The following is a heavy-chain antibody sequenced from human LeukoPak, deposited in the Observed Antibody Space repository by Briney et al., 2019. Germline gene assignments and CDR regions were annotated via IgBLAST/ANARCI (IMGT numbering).Heavy chain of an antibody. CDR3: ARDYYGSYGMDV. Sequence: PGGSLRLSCAASGFTVSSNYMSWVRQAPGKGLEWVSVIYSGGSTYYADSVKGRFTISRDNAKNSLYLQMNSLRAEDTAVYYCARDYYGSYGMDVWGQGTTVTVSS. V-gene: IGHV3-53*01. CDR1: GFTVSSNY. J-gene: IGHJ6*02. D-gene: IGHD3-10*01. CDR2: IYSGGST.